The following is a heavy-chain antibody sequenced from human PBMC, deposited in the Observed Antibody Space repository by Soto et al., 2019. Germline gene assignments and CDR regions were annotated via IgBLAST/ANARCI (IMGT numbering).Heavy chain of an antibody. J-gene: IGHJ4*02. CDR3: ARGTIFGVRYFDY. CDR1: GGSFSGYY. CDR2: INHSGST. Sequence: SETLSLTCAVYGGSFSGYYWSWIRQPPGKGLEWIGEINHSGSTDYNPSLKSRVTISVDTSKNQFSLKLSSVTAADTAVYYCARGTIFGVRYFDYWGQGTLVTVSS. V-gene: IGHV4-34*01. D-gene: IGHD3-3*01.